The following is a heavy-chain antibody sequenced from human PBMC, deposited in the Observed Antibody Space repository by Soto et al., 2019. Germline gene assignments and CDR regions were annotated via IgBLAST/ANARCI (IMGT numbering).Heavy chain of an antibody. CDR2: MSHSGGT. CDR3: ARVERGTATTVVHAFDI. V-gene: IGHV4-34*01. J-gene: IGHJ3*02. CDR1: GGSVSSGSYY. Sequence: QVQLQQWGAGLLKPSETLSLTCAVYGGSVSSGSYYWSWIRQPPGKGLEWIGEMSHSGGTHFNPSHKSRFTISVDTSKNQFSLKMSFVTAADTALYYCARVERGTATTVVHAFDIWGPGTMVTVSS. D-gene: IGHD1-1*01.